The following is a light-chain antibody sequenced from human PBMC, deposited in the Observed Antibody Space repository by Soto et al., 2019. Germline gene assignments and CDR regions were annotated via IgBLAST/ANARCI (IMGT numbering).Light chain of an antibody. V-gene: IGKV1-12*01. J-gene: IGKJ5*01. CDR1: QRIGSY. CDR2: DAS. CDR3: QQAASFPIT. Sequence: DIQMTQSPSSLSASVGDSVTITCRASQRIGSYVNWYQQKPGKAPKLLIHDASTLESGVPSRFSGSGSGTRFTLTINGLQPEDFATYYCQQAASFPITFGQGTRLE.